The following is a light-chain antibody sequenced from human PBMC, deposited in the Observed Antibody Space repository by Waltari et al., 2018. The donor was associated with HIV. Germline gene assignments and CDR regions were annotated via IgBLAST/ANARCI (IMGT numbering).Light chain of an antibody. CDR2: GNN. J-gene: IGLJ2*01. CDR1: TSNIETPYD. Sequence: QSVLTQPPSVSGAPGQSVSIPCTGTTSNIETPYDVHWYQQLPGAAPKLLVYGNNNRPSGVPARFSGSKSGTSASLAITGLQSEDEAFYYCQSYDSSLTAVIFGGGTKLTVL. V-gene: IGLV1-40*01. CDR3: QSYDSSLTAVI.